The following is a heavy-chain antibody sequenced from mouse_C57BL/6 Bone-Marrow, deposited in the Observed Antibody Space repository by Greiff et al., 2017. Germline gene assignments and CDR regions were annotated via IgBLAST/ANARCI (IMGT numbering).Heavy chain of an antibody. V-gene: IGHV1-69*01. D-gene: IGHD2-1*01. CDR1: GYTFTSYW. CDR2: IDPSDSYT. Sequence: VQLQQPGAELVKPGASVKLSCKASGYTFTSYWMHWVKQRPGQGLEWIGEIDPSDSYTNYNQKFKGKSTLTVDKSSSTAYMQLSSLTSEDSAVYYCALYPYAMDYWGQGTSVTVSS. CDR3: ALYPYAMDY. J-gene: IGHJ4*01.